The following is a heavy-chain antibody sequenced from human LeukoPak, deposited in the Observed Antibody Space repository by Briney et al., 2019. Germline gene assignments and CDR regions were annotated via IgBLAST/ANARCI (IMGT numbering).Heavy chain of an antibody. J-gene: IGHJ5*02. D-gene: IGHD2-2*02. CDR1: GGSISSGNYC. CDR2: IYYSGST. V-gene: IGHV4-30-4*01. CDR3: ARLNSYCSSTSCYIGTIDP. Sequence: SETLSLTCTVSGGSISSGNYCWRWIRQPPGKGLQWIGYIYYSGSTYYNPSLKSRVTISVDTSKNQFSLKLSSVTVADTAVYYCARLNSYCSSTSCYIGTIDPWGQGTLVTVSS.